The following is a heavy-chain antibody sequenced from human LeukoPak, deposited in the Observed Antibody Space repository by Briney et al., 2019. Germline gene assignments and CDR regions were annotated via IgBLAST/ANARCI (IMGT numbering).Heavy chain of an antibody. V-gene: IGHV3-7*01. CDR3: ARVQFYGVGV. J-gene: IGHJ6*02. CDR1: GFTFSNYY. Sequence: PGGSLRLSCVVSGFTFSNYYMTWVRQAPGKGLEWVASIKNDGSETYSADSVEGRFTVSRDSAKDSMHLQMNSLGVEDMGVYYCARVQFYGVGVWGQGTTVTVSS. CDR2: IKNDGSET.